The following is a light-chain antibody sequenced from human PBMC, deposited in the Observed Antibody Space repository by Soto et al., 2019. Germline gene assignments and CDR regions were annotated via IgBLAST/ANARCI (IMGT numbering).Light chain of an antibody. J-gene: IGKJ1*01. Sequence: EIVLTQSPGTLSLSPGERATLSCRASQSVSSNNLAWYQQRPGQAPRLLVYGASTRPTGIPTRFSGSGSGTEFTLTISSLQSEDFAVYYCQQYNNWPLWTFGQGTKVEIK. CDR2: GAS. CDR1: QSVSSN. V-gene: IGKV3-15*01. CDR3: QQYNNWPLWT.